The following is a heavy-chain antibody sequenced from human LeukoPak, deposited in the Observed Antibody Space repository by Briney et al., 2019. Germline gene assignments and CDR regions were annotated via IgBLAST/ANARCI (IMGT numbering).Heavy chain of an antibody. CDR3: AKELSRITIFGVVGY. V-gene: IGHV3-23*01. CDR1: GFTFSTYA. D-gene: IGHD3-3*01. Sequence: GGSLRLSCAASGFTFSTYAMSWVRQAPGKGLEWVSGISGSGDSTYYVDSVKGRFTISRDNSKTTLCLQMNSLRVEDTAVYYCAKELSRITIFGVVGYWGQGTLVTVSS. CDR2: ISGSGDST. J-gene: IGHJ4*02.